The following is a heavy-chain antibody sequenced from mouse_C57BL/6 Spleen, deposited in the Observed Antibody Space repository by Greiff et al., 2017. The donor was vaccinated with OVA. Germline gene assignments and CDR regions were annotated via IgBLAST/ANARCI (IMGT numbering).Heavy chain of an antibody. CDR2: IYPGSGNT. Sequence: QVQLQQSGAELVRPGASVKLSCKASGYTFTDYYINWVKQRPGQGLEWIARIYPGSGNTYYNEKFKGKATLTAEKSSSTAYMQLSSLTSEDSAVDFCARENYGSSYEGAWFAYWGQGTLVTVSA. D-gene: IGHD1-1*01. CDR1: GYTFTDYY. V-gene: IGHV1-76*01. J-gene: IGHJ3*01. CDR3: ARENYGSSYEGAWFAY.